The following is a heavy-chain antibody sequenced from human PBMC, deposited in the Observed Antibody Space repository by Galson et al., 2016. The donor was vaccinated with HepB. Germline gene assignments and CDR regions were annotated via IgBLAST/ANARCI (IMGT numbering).Heavy chain of an antibody. J-gene: IGHJ2*01. CDR3: ARDRYDVLSGDPYWYFDL. V-gene: IGHV4-30-2*01. D-gene: IGHD3-3*01. CDR1: GGSINSGGYS. CDR2: ISHTDNT. Sequence: TLSLTCAVSGGSINSGGYSWSWIRQPPGKGLEWIEFISHTDNTYYNPSLTSRVTISVDRSKNQFSLKLNSVTAADTAMYYCARDRYDVLSGDPYWYFDLWGRGTLVTVSS.